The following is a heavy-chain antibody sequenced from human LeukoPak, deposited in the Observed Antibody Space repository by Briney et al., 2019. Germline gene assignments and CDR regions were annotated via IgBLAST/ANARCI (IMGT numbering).Heavy chain of an antibody. D-gene: IGHD2-15*01. CDR2: IYYSGST. CDR1: GGSISSSSYY. V-gene: IGHV4-39*01. CDR3: ARGPSLLLFDY. Sequence: PSETLSLTCTVSGGSISSSSYYWGWIRQPPGKGLEWIGSIYYSGSTYYNPSLKSRVTISVDTSKNQFSLKLSSVTAADTAVYYCARGPSLLLFDYWGQGTLVTVSS. J-gene: IGHJ4*02.